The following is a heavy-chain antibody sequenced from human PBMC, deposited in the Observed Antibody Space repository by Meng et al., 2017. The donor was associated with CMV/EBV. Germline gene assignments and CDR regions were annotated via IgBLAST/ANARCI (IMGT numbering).Heavy chain of an antibody. CDR1: GFTFSSYS. D-gene: IGHD3-10*01. CDR3: ARDQGSGSYDY. Sequence: GGSLRLSCAASGFTFSSYSMHWVRPAPGKGLEWVAVISYDGSNKYYADSVKGRFTISRDNSKNTLYLQMNSLRAEDTAVYYCARDQGSGSYDYWGQGTLVTVSS. V-gene: IGHV3-30-3*01. CDR2: ISYDGSNK. J-gene: IGHJ4*02.